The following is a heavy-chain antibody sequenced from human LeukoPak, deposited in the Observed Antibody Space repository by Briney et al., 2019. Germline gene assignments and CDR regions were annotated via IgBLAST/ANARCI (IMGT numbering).Heavy chain of an antibody. Sequence: SETLSLTCAVYGGSFSGYYWSWIRQPPGKGLEWIGEINHSGGINYNVSLESRVTMSVDTSKNQFSLKMTSVTAADTAVYYCARGRRGFDPWGQGTLVTVSS. CDR1: GGSFSGYY. CDR2: INHSGGI. CDR3: ARGRRGFDP. J-gene: IGHJ5*02. V-gene: IGHV4-34*01.